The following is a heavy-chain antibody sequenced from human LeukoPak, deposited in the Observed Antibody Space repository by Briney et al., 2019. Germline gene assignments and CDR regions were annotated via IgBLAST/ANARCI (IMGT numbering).Heavy chain of an antibody. CDR1: GFTFSNYA. Sequence: GGSRRLSCAASGFTFSNYAMHWVRQAPGKGLEWVALISYDGSNKYYADSVKGRFTISRDNSKNTLYLQMNSLRAEDMAVYYCATEAPYYYYMDVWGKGTTVTVSS. CDR3: ATEAPYYYYMDV. CDR2: ISYDGSNK. J-gene: IGHJ6*03. V-gene: IGHV3-30-3*01.